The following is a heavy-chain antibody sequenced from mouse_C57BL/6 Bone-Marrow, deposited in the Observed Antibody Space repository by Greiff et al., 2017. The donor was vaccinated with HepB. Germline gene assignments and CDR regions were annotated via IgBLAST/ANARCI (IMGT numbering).Heavy chain of an antibody. V-gene: IGHV1-81*01. Sequence: VQLQHSGAELARPGASVKLSCKASGYTFTSYGISWVKQRTGQGLEWIGEIYPRSGNTYYNEKFKGKATLTADKSSSTAYMELRSLTSEDSAVYFCASQLTFDYWGQGTTLTVSS. CDR3: ASQLTFDY. CDR1: GYTFTSYG. CDR2: IYPRSGNT. J-gene: IGHJ2*01. D-gene: IGHD3-3*01.